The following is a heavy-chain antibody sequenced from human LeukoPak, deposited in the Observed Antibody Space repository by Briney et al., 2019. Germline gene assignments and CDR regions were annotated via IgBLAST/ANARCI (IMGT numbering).Heavy chain of an antibody. CDR1: GFTFSSYE. D-gene: IGHD4-17*01. CDR3: ARAYGDYDFDY. Sequence: GGSLRLSCAASGFTFSSYEMNWVRQAPGKGLEWVSYISSSGSTIYYADSVKGRFTISRDNAKNPLYLQMNSLRAEDTAVYYCARAYGDYDFDYWGQGTLVTVSS. V-gene: IGHV3-48*03. J-gene: IGHJ4*02. CDR2: ISSSGSTI.